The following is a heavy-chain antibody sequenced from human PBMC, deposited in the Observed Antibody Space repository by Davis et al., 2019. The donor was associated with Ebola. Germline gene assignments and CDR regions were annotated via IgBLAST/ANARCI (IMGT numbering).Heavy chain of an antibody. Sequence: ASVKVSCKASGYSFTDYYMHWVRQAPGQGLEWMGRINPNSGVANYAQKFQGRVTMTRDTSSSTAHMELRSLRSDDTAVYYCARTSIVGTTTTASDIWGQGTLVTVSS. J-gene: IGHJ3*02. V-gene: IGHV1-2*06. CDR2: INPNSGVA. D-gene: IGHD1-26*01. CDR3: ARTSIVGTTTTASDI. CDR1: GYSFTDYY.